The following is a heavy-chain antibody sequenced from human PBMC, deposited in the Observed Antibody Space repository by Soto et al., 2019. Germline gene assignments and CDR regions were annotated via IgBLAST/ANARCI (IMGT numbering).Heavy chain of an antibody. CDR3: ARDKEVMYAPYYHGMDV. Sequence: PGGSLRLSCAASGFTFSSYGMHWVRQAPGKGLEWVAVIWYDGSNKYYADSVKGRFTISRDNSKNTLYLQMNSLRAEDTAVYYCARDKEVMYAPYYHGMDVWGQGTTVTVSS. CDR2: IWYDGSNK. J-gene: IGHJ6*02. V-gene: IGHV3-33*01. CDR1: GFTFSSYG. D-gene: IGHD2-8*01.